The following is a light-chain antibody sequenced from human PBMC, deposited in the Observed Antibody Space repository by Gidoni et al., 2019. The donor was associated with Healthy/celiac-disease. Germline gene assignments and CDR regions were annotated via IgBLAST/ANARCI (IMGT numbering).Light chain of an antibody. CDR2: LGS. V-gene: IGKV2-28*01. Sequence: DSVMTQSPRSLPVTPGEPASISCRSSQSLLHSNGYSYFDWYLQKQGQSPQLLIYLGSNRASGVPDRFSGSGSGTDFTLKISRVEAEDVGVYYCMQALQTPRTFGQGTKVEIK. J-gene: IGKJ1*01. CDR3: MQALQTPRT. CDR1: QSLLHSNGYSY.